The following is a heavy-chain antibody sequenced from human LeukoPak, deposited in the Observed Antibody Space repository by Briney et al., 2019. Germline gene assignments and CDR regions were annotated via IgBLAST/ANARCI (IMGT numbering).Heavy chain of an antibody. CDR3: ARGGDLVAPGTTDAFDI. V-gene: IGHV3-7*01. CDR1: GFTFSSYW. Sequence: PGGSLRLSCAASGFTFSSYWMSWVRQAPGKGLEWVANIKQDGSEKYYVDSVKGRFTISRDNAKNSLYLQMNSLRAEDTAVYYCARGGDLVAPGTTDAFDIWGQGTMVTVSS. J-gene: IGHJ3*02. D-gene: IGHD1-7*01. CDR2: IKQDGSEK.